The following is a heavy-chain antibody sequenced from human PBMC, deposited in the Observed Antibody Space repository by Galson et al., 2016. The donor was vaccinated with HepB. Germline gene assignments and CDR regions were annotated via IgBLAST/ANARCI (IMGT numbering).Heavy chain of an antibody. D-gene: IGHD3-22*01. V-gene: IGHV4-30-2*06. CDR2: IYLSGKT. CDR1: GASITSGDYS. CDR3: ASDSVFYNSRGLYHNWFDP. J-gene: IGHJ5*02. Sequence: TLSLTCTVSGASITSGDYSWSWIRQSPGTGLEWIGYIYLSGKTYYNPSFQTRVPMSVDRATNKFSLNLRSVTAADTAVYFCASDSVFYNSRGLYHNWFDPWGQGAQVIVSS.